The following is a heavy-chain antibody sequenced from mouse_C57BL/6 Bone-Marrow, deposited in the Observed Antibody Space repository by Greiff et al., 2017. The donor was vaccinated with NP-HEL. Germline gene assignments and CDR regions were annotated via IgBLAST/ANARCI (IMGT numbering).Heavy chain of an antibody. Sequence: DVKLQESGGGLVQPGGSLSLSCAASGFTFTDYYMSWVRQPPGKALEWLGFIRNKANGYTTEYSASVKGRFTISRDNSQSILYLQMNALRAEDSATYYCARYGLTPFAYWGQGTLVTVSA. J-gene: IGHJ3*01. CDR3: ARYGLTPFAY. CDR1: GFTFTDYY. V-gene: IGHV7-3*01. CDR2: IRNKANGYTT.